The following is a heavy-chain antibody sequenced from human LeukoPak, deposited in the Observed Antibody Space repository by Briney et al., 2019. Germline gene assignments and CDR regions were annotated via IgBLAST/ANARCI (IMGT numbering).Heavy chain of an antibody. CDR2: IRSDGSNK. CDR3: AELGITMIGGV. Sequence: PGGSLRLSCAASGFTFSSYAMHWVRQAPGKGLEWVAFIRSDGSNKSYADSVKGRFTISRDNSKNTLYLQMNSLRAEDTAVYYCAELGITMIGGVWGKGTTVTIPS. CDR1: GFTFSSYA. D-gene: IGHD3-10*02. J-gene: IGHJ6*04. V-gene: IGHV3-30*02.